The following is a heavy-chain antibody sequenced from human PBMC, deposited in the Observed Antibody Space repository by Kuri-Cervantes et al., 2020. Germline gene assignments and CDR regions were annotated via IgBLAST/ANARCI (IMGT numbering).Heavy chain of an antibody. CDR1: GGSITNYY. V-gene: IGHV4-59*04. CDR2: IYNTGST. D-gene: IGHD6-13*01. J-gene: IGHJ5*02. CDR3: ARRLAAAGNWFDP. Sequence: SETLSLTVTVSGGSITNYYWSWIRQTPGKGLEWIGNIYNTGSTYYTPSLKSRVTISIDTSKNQFSLKLSSVTAADTAVYYCARRLAAAGNWFDPWGQGTLVTVSS.